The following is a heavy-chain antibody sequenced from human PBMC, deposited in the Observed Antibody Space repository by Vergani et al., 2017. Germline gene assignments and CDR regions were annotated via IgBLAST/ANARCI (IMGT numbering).Heavy chain of an antibody. CDR3: ARGGQLVDFLRLNYYYYMDV. CDR2: INPSGGST. CDR1: GYTFTSYY. J-gene: IGHJ6*03. D-gene: IGHD6-6*01. V-gene: IGHV1-46*01. Sequence: QVQLVQSGAEVKKPGASVKVSCKASGYTFTSYYMHWVRQAPGQGLEWMGIINPSGGSTSYAQKFQGRVTMTRDTSTSTVYMELSSLRSEDTAVYYCARGGQLVDFLRLNYYYYMDVWGKGTTVTVSS.